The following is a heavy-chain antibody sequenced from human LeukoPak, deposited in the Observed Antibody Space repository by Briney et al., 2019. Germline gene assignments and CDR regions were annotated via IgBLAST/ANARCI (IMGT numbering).Heavy chain of an antibody. CDR3: ARVSGYYDSSGYYSYYGMDV. Sequence: SETLSLTCTVSGGSISSYYWSWIRQPPGKGLEWIGYIYYSGSTNYNPSLKSRVTISVDTSKNQFSLKLSSVTAADTAVYYCARVSGYYDSSGYYSYYGMDVWGQGTTVTVSS. CDR2: IYYSGST. CDR1: GGSISSYY. J-gene: IGHJ6*02. D-gene: IGHD3-22*01. V-gene: IGHV4-59*01.